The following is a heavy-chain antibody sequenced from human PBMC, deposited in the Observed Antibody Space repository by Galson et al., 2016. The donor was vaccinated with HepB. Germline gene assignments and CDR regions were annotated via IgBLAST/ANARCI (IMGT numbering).Heavy chain of an antibody. J-gene: IGHJ6*04. Sequence: SLRLSCAAPGFSFSSYGMHWGRQAPGKGLEWVAVISYVGSNKYYADSVKGRFTISRDNSKNTLYLQMNSLRAEDTAVYYCAKDVQAGFYDFWTGSNYYGLDVWGKGTTVTVSS. V-gene: IGHV3-30*18. CDR2: ISYVGSNK. D-gene: IGHD3-3*01. CDR3: AKDVQAGFYDFWTGSNYYGLDV. CDR1: GFSFSSYG.